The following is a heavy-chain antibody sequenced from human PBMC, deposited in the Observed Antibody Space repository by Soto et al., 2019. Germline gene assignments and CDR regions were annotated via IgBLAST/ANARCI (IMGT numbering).Heavy chain of an antibody. CDR3: ARLYGSVSIFDS. D-gene: IGHD6-25*01. CDR1: GFIFSSHW. V-gene: IGHV3-7*01. Sequence: EVQLVQSGGGLVQPGGSLRLSCGASGFIFSSHWMTWVRQAPGKGLEWVASIMPDGSDKHYVDSVKGRFTISRDNAEHSLYLQMSSLRAEDTAVYYCARLYGSVSIFDSWGQGTLVTVSS. J-gene: IGHJ4*02. CDR2: IMPDGSDK.